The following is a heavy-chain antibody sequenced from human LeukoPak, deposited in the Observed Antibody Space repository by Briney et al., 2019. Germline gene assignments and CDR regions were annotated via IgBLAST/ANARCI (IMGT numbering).Heavy chain of an antibody. Sequence: GGSLRLSCAASGFTFTTYAMNWVRQAPGKGLEWVSVIYSGGSTYYADSVKGRFTISRDNSKNTLYLQMNSLRAEDTAVYYCARDLGNYYDSSGSRDYWGQGTLVTVSS. J-gene: IGHJ4*02. V-gene: IGHV3-66*01. CDR2: IYSGGST. CDR1: GFTFTTYA. CDR3: ARDLGNYYDSSGSRDY. D-gene: IGHD3-22*01.